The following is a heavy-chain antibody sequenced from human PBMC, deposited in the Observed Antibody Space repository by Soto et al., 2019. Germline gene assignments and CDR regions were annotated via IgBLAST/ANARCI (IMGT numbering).Heavy chain of an antibody. D-gene: IGHD1-1*01. CDR3: AKDISTGTTTFSWFAP. J-gene: IGHJ5*02. Sequence: EVQLVASGGGLVQPGRSLRLSCAASGFTFDDYAMHWVRQLPGKGLEWVEGISWNSGSIGYADSVKGRFTISRDNAKNSVYLQMNNLRAEDTAFYYCAKDISTGTTTFSWFAPWGQGTLVTFSS. CDR1: GFTFDDYA. CDR2: ISWNSGSI. V-gene: IGHV3-9*01.